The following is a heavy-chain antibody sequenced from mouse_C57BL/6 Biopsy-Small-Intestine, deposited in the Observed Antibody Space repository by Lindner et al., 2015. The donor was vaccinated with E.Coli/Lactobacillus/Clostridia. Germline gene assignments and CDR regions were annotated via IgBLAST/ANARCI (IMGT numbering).Heavy chain of an antibody. Sequence: SVKVSCKASGYTFADYFMHWVRLAPGQGPEWMGWININSGGTNYAQKFQGRVTMTRDTSSNTAYMELSSLRSDDTAVYYCARPLRPGTYYNYWLDPWGQGTLVTVSS. D-gene: IGHD2-12*01. J-gene: IGHJ4*01. CDR2: ININSGGT. V-gene: IGHV1-64*01. CDR3: ARPLRPGTYYNYWLDP. CDR1: GYTFADYF.